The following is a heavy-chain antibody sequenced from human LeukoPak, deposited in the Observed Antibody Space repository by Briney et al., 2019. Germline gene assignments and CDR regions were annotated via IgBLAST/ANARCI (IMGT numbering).Heavy chain of an antibody. Sequence: SETLSLTCAVYGGSFSGYYWSWIRQHPGEGLEWIGHIYYGGSTYSNPSLKSRLTMSVDTTENQFSLKLSSVTAADTAVYYCARGIIMDTIWFDPWGQGTLVTVSS. J-gene: IGHJ5*02. CDR2: IYYGGST. D-gene: IGHD2-8*01. V-gene: IGHV4-31*11. CDR3: ARGIIMDTIWFDP. CDR1: GGSFSGYY.